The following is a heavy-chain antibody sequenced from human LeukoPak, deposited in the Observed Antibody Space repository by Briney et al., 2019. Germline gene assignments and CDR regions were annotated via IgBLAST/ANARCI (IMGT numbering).Heavy chain of an antibody. CDR1: GFGITNYG. CDR2: ASYDGINK. V-gene: IGHV3-30*03. Sequence: PGGSLRLSCASSGFGITNYGIHWVRQAPGKGLEWVAVASYDGINKYYADSVRGRFTVSRDNSANTVFLQMNSLRADDTAVYYCTRGVWATDPPPTWGQGTQVIVSS. CDR3: TRGVWATDPPPT. D-gene: IGHD5-12*01. J-gene: IGHJ5*02.